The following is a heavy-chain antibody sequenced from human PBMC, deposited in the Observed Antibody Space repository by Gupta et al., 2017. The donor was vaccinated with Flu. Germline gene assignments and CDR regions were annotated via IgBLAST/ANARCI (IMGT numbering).Heavy chain of an antibody. V-gene: IGHV3-9*01. CDR3: AKAPRGDYYFYGMDV. D-gene: IGHD3-10*01. CDR2: ISWNSGSR. Sequence: DYAMYWVRQAPGKGLEWVSGISWNSGSRGYAESVKGRFTISRDNAKNSLYLQMNSLRAEDTALYYCAKAPRGDYYFYGMDVWGRGTTVTVSS. CDR1: DYA. J-gene: IGHJ6*02.